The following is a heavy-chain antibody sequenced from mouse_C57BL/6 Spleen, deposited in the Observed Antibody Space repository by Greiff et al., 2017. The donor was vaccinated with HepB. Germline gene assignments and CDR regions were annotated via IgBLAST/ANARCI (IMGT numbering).Heavy chain of an antibody. CDR2: IRLKSDNYAT. D-gene: IGHD1-1*02. J-gene: IGHJ2*01. V-gene: IGHV6-3*01. Sequence: EVKVEESGGGLVQPGGSMKLSCVASGFTFSNYWMNWVRQSPEKGLEWVAQIRLKSDNYATHYAESVKGRFTISRDDSKSSVYLQMNNLRAEDTGIYYCTGSYGDYFDYWGQGTTLTVSS. CDR1: GFTFSNYW. CDR3: TGSYGDYFDY.